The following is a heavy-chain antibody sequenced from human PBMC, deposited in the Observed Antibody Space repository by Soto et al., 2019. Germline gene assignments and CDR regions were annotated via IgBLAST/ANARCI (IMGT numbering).Heavy chain of an antibody. CDR2: ISSSSSTI. CDR3: ARNPPSIIAVAGNFDY. V-gene: IGHV3-48*02. CDR1: GFTFSSYS. D-gene: IGHD6-19*01. J-gene: IGHJ4*02. Sequence: GGSLRLSCAASGFTFSSYSMNWVRQATGKGLEWVSYISSSSSTIYYADSVKGRFTISRDNAKNSLYLQMNSLRDEDTAVYYCARNPPSIIAVAGNFDYWGQGTLVTVSS.